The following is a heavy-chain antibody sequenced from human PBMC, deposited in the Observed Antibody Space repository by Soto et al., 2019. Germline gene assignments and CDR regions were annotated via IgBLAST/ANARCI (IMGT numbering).Heavy chain of an antibody. J-gene: IGHJ4*02. V-gene: IGHV1-3*01. CDR1: GFTFNTYA. D-gene: IGHD3-16*01. CDR3: ARRNLLWDYFDL. CDR2: ISAPNGDT. Sequence: QVQLVQSGAEVRKPGASVTVSCEASGFTFNTYAFHWVRQAPGQSLEWMGWISAPNGDTKYSPNFQGRVTFTRDTSARVANMELGSLRSDDTATYYCARRNLLWDYFDLWGQGTLVTVSS.